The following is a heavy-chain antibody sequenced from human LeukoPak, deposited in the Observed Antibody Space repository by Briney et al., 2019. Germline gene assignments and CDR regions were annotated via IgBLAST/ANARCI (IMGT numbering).Heavy chain of an antibody. CDR3: SSDYPNYFFYMDV. D-gene: IGHD4-11*01. CDR2: MNGRGFI. V-gene: IGHV3-23*01. Sequence: GGSLRLSCAASGFTFSSYWMSWVRQAPGKGLEWVSSMNGRGFIYYADSVKGRFTISRDTSKNTVHLQMNSLRAEDTAKYYCSSDYPNYFFYMDVWGKGTTVTVSS. CDR1: GFTFSSYW. J-gene: IGHJ6*03.